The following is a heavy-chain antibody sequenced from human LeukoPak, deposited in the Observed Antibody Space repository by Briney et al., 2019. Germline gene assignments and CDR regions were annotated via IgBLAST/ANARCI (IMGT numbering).Heavy chain of an antibody. V-gene: IGHV3-30-3*01. D-gene: IGHD3-10*01. CDR1: GFTFSSYA. J-gene: IGHJ4*02. CDR2: ISYDGSNK. CDR3: ARGVTPLLWFGSFDY. Sequence: PEGSLRLSCAASGFTFSSYAMHWVRQAPGKGLEWVAVISYDGSNKYYADSVKGRFTISRDNSKNTLYLQMNSLRAEDTAVYYCARGVTPLLWFGSFDYWGQGTLVTVSS.